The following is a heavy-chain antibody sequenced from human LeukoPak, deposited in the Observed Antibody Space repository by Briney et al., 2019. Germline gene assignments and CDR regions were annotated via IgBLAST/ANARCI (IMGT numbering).Heavy chain of an antibody. V-gene: IGHV1-69*13. Sequence: ASVKVSCKASGGTFSSYAISWVRQAPGQGLEWMGGIIPIFGTANYAQKFQGRVTITADESTSTAYMELSSLRSEDTAVYYCARGTHYDYVWGSYRYGPHLYWGQGTLVTVSS. J-gene: IGHJ4*02. CDR2: IIPIFGTA. D-gene: IGHD3-16*02. CDR3: ARGTHYDYVWGSYRYGPHLY. CDR1: GGTFSSYA.